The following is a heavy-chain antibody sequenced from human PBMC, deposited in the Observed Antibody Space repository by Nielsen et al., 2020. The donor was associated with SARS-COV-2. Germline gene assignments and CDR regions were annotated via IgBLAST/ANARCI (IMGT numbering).Heavy chain of an antibody. D-gene: IGHD6-13*01. Sequence: GESLKISCAASGFTFSSYEMNWVRQAPGKGLEWVSYISSSGSTIYYADSVKGRFTISRDNSKNTLYLQMNSLRAEDTAVYYCAKDPGYSSSWGAYYYYGMDVWGQGTTVTVSS. CDR2: ISSSGSTI. CDR3: AKDPGYSSSWGAYYYYGMDV. J-gene: IGHJ6*02. V-gene: IGHV3-48*03. CDR1: GFTFSSYE.